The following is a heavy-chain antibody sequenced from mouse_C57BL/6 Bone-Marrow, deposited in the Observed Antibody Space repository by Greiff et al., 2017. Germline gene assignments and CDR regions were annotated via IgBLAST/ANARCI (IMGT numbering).Heavy chain of an antibody. CDR2: IYPGSGST. V-gene: IGHV1-55*01. CDR3: ARCWVYYFGPWFAY. J-gene: IGHJ3*01. D-gene: IGHD1-1*01. Sequence: QVQLQQSGAELVKPGASVKMSCKASGYTFTSYWITWVKQRPGQGLEWIGDIYPGSGSTNYNEKFKSKATLTVEPSSSTAYMQLRSLTSEDSAVYYSARCWVYYFGPWFAYGGPGTLVTVSA. CDR1: GYTFTSYW.